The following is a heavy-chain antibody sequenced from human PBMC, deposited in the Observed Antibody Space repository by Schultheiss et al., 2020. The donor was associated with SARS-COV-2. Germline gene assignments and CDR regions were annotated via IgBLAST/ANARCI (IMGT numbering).Heavy chain of an antibody. CDR3: ARDDPPTIGAFDY. V-gene: IGHV3-23*01. CDR1: GFTFSNAW. J-gene: IGHJ4*02. D-gene: IGHD2/OR15-2a*01. Sequence: GGSLRLSCAASGFTFSNAWMSWVRQAPGKGLEWVSAISGSGGSTYYADSVKGRFTISRDNSKNTLYLQMNSLRPEDTAVYYCARDDPPTIGAFDYWGQGILVTVSS. CDR2: ISGSGGST.